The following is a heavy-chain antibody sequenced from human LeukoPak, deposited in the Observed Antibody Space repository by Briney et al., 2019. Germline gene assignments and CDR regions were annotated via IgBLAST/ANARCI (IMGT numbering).Heavy chain of an antibody. V-gene: IGHV3-23*01. D-gene: IGHD5-18*01. Sequence: PGGSLRLSCTASGFNFYNYAMTWVRQAPGKGLEWVSSVSGRGLGTYYIDSVKGRFTISRDNSKNTLYLQMSSLRAEDTAVYFCAKIRGYSYGYGDYWGQGTLVTVSS. CDR1: GFNFYNYA. J-gene: IGHJ4*02. CDR3: AKIRGYSYGYGDY. CDR2: VSGRGLGT.